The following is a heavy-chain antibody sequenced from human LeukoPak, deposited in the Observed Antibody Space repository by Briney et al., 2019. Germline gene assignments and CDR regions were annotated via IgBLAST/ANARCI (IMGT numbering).Heavy chain of an antibody. CDR2: IYYSGST. D-gene: IGHD2-15*01. CDR3: ARRRYCSGGSCYAFDY. V-gene: IGHV4-39*01. CDR1: GGSISSGDYY. Sequence: SETLSLTCTVSGGSISSGDYYWSWIRQPPGKGLEWIGSIYYSGSTYYNPSLKSRVTISVDTSKNQFSLKLSSVTAADTAVYYCARRRYCSGGSCYAFDYWGQGTLVTVSS. J-gene: IGHJ4*02.